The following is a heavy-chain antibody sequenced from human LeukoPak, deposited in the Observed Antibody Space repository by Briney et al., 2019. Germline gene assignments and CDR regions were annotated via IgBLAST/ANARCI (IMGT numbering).Heavy chain of an antibody. CDR2: IYKSGSP. J-gene: IGHJ4*02. D-gene: IGHD2-2*01. CDR1: GASISDTHW. V-gene: IGHV4-4*02. Sequence: SGTLSLTCAVSGASISDTHWCSWVRQPPGKGLEWIGEIYKSGSPNYNPSLRSRVAISEDKFKNQFLLKLTSVTAADTAVYYCARDPHTSNQPDYWGQGTLVTVSS. CDR3: ARDPHTSNQPDY.